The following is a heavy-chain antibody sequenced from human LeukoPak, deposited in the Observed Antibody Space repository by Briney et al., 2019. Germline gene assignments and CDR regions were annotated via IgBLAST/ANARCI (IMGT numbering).Heavy chain of an antibody. CDR2: ISGTGGTT. Sequence: GESLRLSCAASGFTFSSCAMIWVRQTPGKGLEWVSVISGTGGTTYDADSVKGRFTISRDNSKNTLYLQMNSLRAEDTAVYYCVKSPLNLGYCSGGSCHYFDYWGQGTLVTVSS. CDR1: GFTFSSCA. J-gene: IGHJ4*02. CDR3: VKSPLNLGYCSGGSCHYFDY. V-gene: IGHV3-23*01. D-gene: IGHD2-15*01.